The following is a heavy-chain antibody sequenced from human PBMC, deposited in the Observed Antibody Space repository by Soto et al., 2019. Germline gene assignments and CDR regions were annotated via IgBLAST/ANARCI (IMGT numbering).Heavy chain of an antibody. D-gene: IGHD6-13*01. CDR1: GGSISSYY. J-gene: IGHJ6*02. CDR2: IYYSGST. CDR3: AREHSSSPTSRYGMDV. Sequence: SETLSLTCTVSGGSISSYYWSWIRQPPGKGLEWIGYIYYSGSTNYNPSLKSRVTISVDTSKNQFSLKLSSVTAADTAVYYCAREHSSSPTSRYGMDVWGQGTTVTVSS. V-gene: IGHV4-59*01.